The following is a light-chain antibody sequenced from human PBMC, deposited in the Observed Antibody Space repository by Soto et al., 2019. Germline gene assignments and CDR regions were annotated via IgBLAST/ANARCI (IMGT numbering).Light chain of an antibody. CDR2: KAS. Sequence: DIQMTQSPSTLCASVGDRVTISCRASQNINSWLAWYQQKPGKAPHLLIYKASNLQSGVPSRFSGSGSGTEFTLTISSLQPDDFATYYCQQYRSYWTFGQGPRWIS. CDR1: QNINSW. J-gene: IGKJ1*01. V-gene: IGKV1-5*03. CDR3: QQYRSYWT.